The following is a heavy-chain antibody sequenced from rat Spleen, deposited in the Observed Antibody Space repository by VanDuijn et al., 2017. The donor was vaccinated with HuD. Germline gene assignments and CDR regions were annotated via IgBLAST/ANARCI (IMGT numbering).Heavy chain of an antibody. D-gene: IGHD1-11*01. CDR1: GHSITSSYR. CDR2: INSAGST. CDR3: ATQEPGGFFDY. V-gene: IGHV3-3*01. Sequence: EVQLQESGPGLVKPSQSLSLTCSVTGHSITSSYRWNWIRKFPGNKLEWMGYINSAGSTNYNPSLKSRISITRDTSKNQFFLQVNSVTTEDTATYYCATQEPGGFFDYWGQGVMVTVSS. J-gene: IGHJ2*01.